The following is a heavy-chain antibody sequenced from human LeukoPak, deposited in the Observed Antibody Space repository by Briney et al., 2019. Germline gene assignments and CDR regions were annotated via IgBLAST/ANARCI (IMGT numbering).Heavy chain of an antibody. J-gene: IGHJ4*02. Sequence: SETLSLTCTVSGGSISSGSYYWSWIRQPAGKGLEWIGRIYTSGSTNYNPSLKSRVTISVDTSKNQFSLKLSSVTAADTAVYYCARLGWELDTAMVTGYFDYWGQGTLVTVSS. CDR1: GGSISSGSYY. V-gene: IGHV4-61*02. CDR2: IYTSGST. CDR3: ARLGWELDTAMVTGYFDY. D-gene: IGHD5-18*01.